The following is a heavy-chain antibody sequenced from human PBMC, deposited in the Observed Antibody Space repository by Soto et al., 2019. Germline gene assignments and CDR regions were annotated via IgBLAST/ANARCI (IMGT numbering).Heavy chain of an antibody. CDR1: GGSFSGYY. D-gene: IGHD3-9*01. CDR2: INHSGST. Sequence: SETLSLTCAVYGGSFSGYYWSWIRQPPGKGLEWIGEINHSGSTNYNPYHKSRVTITVDTSKNQNSLKLSYVTAADTAVYYCARAGLGLRYFDWLSRTSRYYYYGMDVWGQGTTVTVSS. CDR3: ARAGLGLRYFDWLSRTSRYYYYGMDV. V-gene: IGHV4-34*01. J-gene: IGHJ6*02.